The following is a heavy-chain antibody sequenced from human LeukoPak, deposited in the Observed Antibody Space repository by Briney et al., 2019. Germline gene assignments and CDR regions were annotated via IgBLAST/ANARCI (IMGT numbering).Heavy chain of an antibody. CDR3: ARGSVGATTLSPFDY. J-gene: IGHJ4*02. Sequence: ASVKVSCKASGYTFTGYYMHWVRQAPGQGLEWMGWINPNSGGTNYAQKFQGRATMTRDTSISTAYMELSRLRSDDTAVYYCARGSVGATTLSPFDYWGQGTLVTVSS. D-gene: IGHD1-26*01. CDR1: GYTFTGYY. CDR2: INPNSGGT. V-gene: IGHV1-2*02.